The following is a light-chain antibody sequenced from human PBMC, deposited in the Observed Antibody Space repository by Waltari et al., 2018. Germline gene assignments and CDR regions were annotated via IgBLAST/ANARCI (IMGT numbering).Light chain of an antibody. Sequence: EILMTQSPATVSVSPGERVTLSCRASQSVTSSLVWYQQKPGQAPRVLIFGASTRATGVPDRFTGSGSGTDFTLTISSLQSEDFGVYYCQQYHDWPPWTFGQGTRVEIK. V-gene: IGKV3-15*01. CDR1: QSVTSS. J-gene: IGKJ1*01. CDR2: GAS. CDR3: QQYHDWPPWT.